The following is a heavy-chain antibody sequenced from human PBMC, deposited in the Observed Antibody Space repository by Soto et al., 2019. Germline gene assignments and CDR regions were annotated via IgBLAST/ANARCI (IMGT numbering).Heavy chain of an antibody. CDR2: IRGDGGQT. D-gene: IGHD2-15*01. J-gene: IGHJ4*02. V-gene: IGHV3-23*01. CDR1: GFTFSSYG. CDR3: ARDVGLYSDDFFAY. Sequence: PGGSLRLSCTASGFTFSSYGMGWVRQAPGKGLQWVSTIRGDGGQTHYTDSVKGRFSISRDNSKNTVYLQMDSLRAEDTAMYFCARDVGLYSDDFFAYWGQGTQVTVSS.